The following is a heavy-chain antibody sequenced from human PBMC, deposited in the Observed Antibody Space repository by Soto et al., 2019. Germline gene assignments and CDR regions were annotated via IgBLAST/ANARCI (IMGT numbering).Heavy chain of an antibody. J-gene: IGHJ5*02. V-gene: IGHV2-26*01. Sequence: SGPTLVNPTETLTLTCTVSGFSLSNARMGVSWIRQPPGKALEWLAHIFSNDEKSYSTSLKSRLTISKDTSKSQVVLTMTNMDPVDTATYYCARILRYYDILTGYYGYWFDPWGQGTLVTVSS. CDR2: IFSNDEK. CDR3: ARILRYYDILTGYYGYWFDP. D-gene: IGHD3-9*01. CDR1: GFSLSNARMG.